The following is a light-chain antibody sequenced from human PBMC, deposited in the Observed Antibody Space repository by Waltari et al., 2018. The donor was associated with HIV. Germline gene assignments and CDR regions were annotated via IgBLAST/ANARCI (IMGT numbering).Light chain of an antibody. CDR1: SRDVGNYNL. Sequence: QSALTQPASVSGSPGQSITISCTGTSRDVGNYNLVSWYQQHPGKAPKLMIYEVSTRPSGVSNRSSGSKSGNTASLTSSGLQAEDEADYYCCSYAGSRVFGGGTKLTVL. V-gene: IGLV2-23*02. CDR3: CSYAGSRV. J-gene: IGLJ2*01. CDR2: EVS.